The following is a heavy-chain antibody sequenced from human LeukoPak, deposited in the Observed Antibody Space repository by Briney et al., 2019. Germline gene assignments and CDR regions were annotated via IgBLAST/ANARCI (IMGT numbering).Heavy chain of an antibody. V-gene: IGHV4-59*01. Sequence: PSETLSLTCTVSGGSISSYYWSWIRQPPGKGLEWIGYIYYSGSTNYNPSLKSRVTISVDTSNNQFSLKLSSVTAADTAVYYCARGGFYGDYNWFDPWGQGTLVTVSS. J-gene: IGHJ5*02. CDR3: ARGGFYGDYNWFDP. CDR2: IYYSGST. D-gene: IGHD4-17*01. CDR1: GGSISSYY.